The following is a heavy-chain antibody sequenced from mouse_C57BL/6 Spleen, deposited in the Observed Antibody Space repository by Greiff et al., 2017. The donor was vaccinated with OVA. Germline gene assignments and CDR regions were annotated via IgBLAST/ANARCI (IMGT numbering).Heavy chain of an antibody. CDR2: ISSGGDYI. D-gene: IGHD1-1*01. CDR1: GFTFSSYA. Sequence: EVQGVESGEGLVKPGGSLKLSCAASGFTFSSYAMSWVRQTPEKRLEWVAYISSGGDYIYYADTVKGRFTISRDNARNTLYLQMSSLKSEDTAMYYCTRDPNYGSPLYYAMDYWGQGTSVTVSS. V-gene: IGHV5-9-1*02. CDR3: TRDPNYGSPLYYAMDY. J-gene: IGHJ4*01.